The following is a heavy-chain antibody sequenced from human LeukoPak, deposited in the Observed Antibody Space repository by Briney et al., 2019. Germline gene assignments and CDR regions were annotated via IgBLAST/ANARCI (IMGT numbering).Heavy chain of an antibody. Sequence: SETLSLTCAVYGGSFSGYYWSWIRQSPGKGLEWIGEINHSGSTNYNPSLKSRVTISVDTSKNQFSLKLRSVTAADTAVYYCARAPVLLCTFCFDYWGQGTLVTVSS. D-gene: IGHD3-10*01. J-gene: IGHJ4*02. V-gene: IGHV4-34*01. CDR2: INHSGST. CDR3: ARAPVLLCTFCFDY. CDR1: GGSFSGYY.